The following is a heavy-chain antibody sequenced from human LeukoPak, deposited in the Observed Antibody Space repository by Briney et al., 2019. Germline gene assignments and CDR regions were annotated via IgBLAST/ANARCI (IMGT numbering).Heavy chain of an antibody. CDR3: ARDGMVRGVIIWDAFDI. J-gene: IGHJ3*02. CDR2: ISSSSTI. Sequence: GGSLRLSCAASGFTFSSYSMNWVRQTPGKGLEWVSYISSSSTIYYADSVKGRFTISRDNAKNSLYLQMNSLRDEDTAVYYCARDGMVRGVIIWDAFDIWGQGTMVTVSS. CDR1: GFTFSSYS. V-gene: IGHV3-48*02. D-gene: IGHD3-10*01.